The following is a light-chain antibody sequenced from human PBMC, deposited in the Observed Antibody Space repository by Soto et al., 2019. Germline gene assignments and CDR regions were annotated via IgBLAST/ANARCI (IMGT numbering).Light chain of an antibody. CDR2: DAS. J-gene: IGKJ1*01. Sequence: IHITQSPSTVSGSVVDRVTITCRASQTISSWLAWYQQKPGKAPKLLIYDASSLESGVPLRFSGSGSGTEFTLTISSLQPDDFATYYCQQYNSYWTFGQGTKVDI. CDR3: QQYNSYWT. CDR1: QTISSW. V-gene: IGKV1-5*01.